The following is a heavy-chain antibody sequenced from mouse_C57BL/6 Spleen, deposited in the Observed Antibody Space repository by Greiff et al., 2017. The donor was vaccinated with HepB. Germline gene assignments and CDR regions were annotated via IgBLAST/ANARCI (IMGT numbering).Heavy chain of an antibody. Sequence: VQGVESGPELVKPGASVKISCKASGYAFSSSWMNWVKQRPGKGLEWIGRIYPGDGDTNYNGKFKGKATLTADKSSSTAYMQLSSLTSEDSAVYFCARSGLITTEDYWGQGTTLTVSS. J-gene: IGHJ2*01. CDR2: IYPGDGDT. CDR3: ARSGLITTEDY. V-gene: IGHV1-82*01. CDR1: GYAFSSSW. D-gene: IGHD1-1*01.